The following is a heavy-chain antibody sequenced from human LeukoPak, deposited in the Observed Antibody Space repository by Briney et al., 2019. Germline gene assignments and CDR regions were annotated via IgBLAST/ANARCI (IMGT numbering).Heavy chain of an antibody. J-gene: IGHJ6*02. V-gene: IGHV4-39*07. D-gene: IGHD2-2*01. CDR1: GGSISSSSYS. CDR2: INHSGST. Sequence: SETLSLTCTVSGGSISSSSYSWSWIRQPPGKGLEWIGEINHSGSTNYNPSLKSRVTISVDTSKNQFSLKLSSVTAADTAVYYCARKGIVVVPAASFYYYYGMDVWGQGTTVTVSS. CDR3: ARKGIVVVPAASFYYYYGMDV.